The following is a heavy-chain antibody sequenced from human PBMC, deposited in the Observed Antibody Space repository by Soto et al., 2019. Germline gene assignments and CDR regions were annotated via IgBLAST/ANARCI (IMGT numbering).Heavy chain of an antibody. CDR1: GFTFSNYV. J-gene: IGHJ3*02. CDR2: ISYSADKT. D-gene: IGHD1-7*01. Sequence: EVQLLESGGGLVQPGGSLRLSCAASGFTFSNYVMNWVRQAPGTGLEWVSTISYSADKTFYADSVKGRFTISRDNSRDTLFLQLTSLRADEAAVYYCARRARTATTNWGAFDIWGQGTMVTVSS. V-gene: IGHV3-23*01. CDR3: ARRARTATTNWGAFDI.